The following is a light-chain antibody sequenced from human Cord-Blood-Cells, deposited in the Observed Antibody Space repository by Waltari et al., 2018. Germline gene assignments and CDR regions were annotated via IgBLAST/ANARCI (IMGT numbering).Light chain of an antibody. Sequence: SSELTQDPAVSVALGQTVRITCQGASLRSYYASWYQQKPGQAPVLVIYGKNNRPSGIPGRFSGSSSGNTASLTIPGAQAEDEADYYCNSRDSSGNHVVFGGGTKLTVL. V-gene: IGLV3-19*01. CDR3: NSRDSSGNHVV. CDR1: SLRSYY. CDR2: GKN. J-gene: IGLJ2*01.